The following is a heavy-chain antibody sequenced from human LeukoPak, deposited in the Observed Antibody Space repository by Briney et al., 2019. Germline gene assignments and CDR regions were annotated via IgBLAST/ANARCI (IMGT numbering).Heavy chain of an antibody. CDR3: ARIPHDSSGYASYYYYMDV. Sequence: GGSLRLSCAASGFTFSSYSMNWVRQAPGKGLEWVSYISSSSSTIYYADSVKGRFTISGDNAKNSLYLQMNSLRAEDTAVYYCARIPHDSSGYASYYYYMDVWGKGTTVTVSS. D-gene: IGHD3-22*01. J-gene: IGHJ6*03. V-gene: IGHV3-48*04. CDR2: ISSSSSTI. CDR1: GFTFSSYS.